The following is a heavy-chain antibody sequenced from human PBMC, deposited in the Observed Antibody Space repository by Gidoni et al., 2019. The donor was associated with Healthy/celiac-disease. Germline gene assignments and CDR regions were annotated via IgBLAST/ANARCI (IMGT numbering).Heavy chain of an antibody. CDR3: ARGGYYDPLEVVPTYTDY. V-gene: IGHV4-31*02. D-gene: IGHD3-3*01. CDR2: IYYSGST. J-gene: IGHJ4*02. Sequence: GLEWIGYIYYSGSTYYNPSLKSRVTISVDTSKNQFSLKLSSVTAADTAVYYCARGGYYDPLEVVPTYTDYWGQGTLVTVSS.